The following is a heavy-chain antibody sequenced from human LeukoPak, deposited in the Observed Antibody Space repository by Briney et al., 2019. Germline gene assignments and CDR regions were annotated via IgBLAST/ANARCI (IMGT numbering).Heavy chain of an antibody. V-gene: IGHV3-74*01. J-gene: IGHJ4*02. D-gene: IGHD1-1*01. CDR2: INNDGSSA. CDR1: GFTFNNYW. CDR3: ANEIRPNDY. Sequence: GGSLRLSCAASGFTFNNYWIHWVRQVPGKGLVWVSRINNDGSSASYVDSVKGRFTISRDNAKNTLFLQMNNLRADDTAVYYCANEIRPNDYWGQGTLVTVSS.